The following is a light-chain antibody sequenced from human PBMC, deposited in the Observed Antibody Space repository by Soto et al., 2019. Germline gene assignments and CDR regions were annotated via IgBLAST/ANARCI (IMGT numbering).Light chain of an antibody. CDR3: QQLNSYPLT. CDR2: AAS. CDR1: QGISSY. Sequence: DIQLTQSPSFLSASVGDRVTITCRASQGISSYLAWYQQKPGKAPHLLIFAASTLQSGVPSRFSGSGSGTEFTLTIGSLQPEDFATYYCQQLNSYPLTFGGGIKVEIK. J-gene: IGKJ4*01. V-gene: IGKV1-9*01.